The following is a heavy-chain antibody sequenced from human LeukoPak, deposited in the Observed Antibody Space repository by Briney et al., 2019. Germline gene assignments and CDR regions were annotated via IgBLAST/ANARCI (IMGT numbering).Heavy chain of an antibody. J-gene: IGHJ5*02. Sequence: GGSLRLSCAASGFTFSTYAVNWVRQAPGKGLEWVSTISGSGDSTYYADSVKGRFTISRDNSKDTLYLQMSSVRVDDTAVYYCARVGCSSTSCYEVVGRWFDPWGQGTLITVSS. V-gene: IGHV3-23*01. D-gene: IGHD2-2*01. CDR1: GFTFSTYA. CDR3: ARVGCSSTSCYEVVGRWFDP. CDR2: ISGSGDST.